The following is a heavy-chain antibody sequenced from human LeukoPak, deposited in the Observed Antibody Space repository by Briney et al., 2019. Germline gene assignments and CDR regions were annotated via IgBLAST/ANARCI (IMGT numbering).Heavy chain of an antibody. Sequence: GGSLRLSCAASGLTFSSYAMSWVRQAPGKGLEWVSAISGSGGSTYYADSVKGRFTISRDNSKNSLYLQMNSLRAEDTALYYCAKDIKEGSGSYYHYYYGMDVWGQGTTVTVSS. J-gene: IGHJ6*02. D-gene: IGHD1-26*01. CDR1: GLTFSSYA. CDR2: ISGSGGST. V-gene: IGHV3-23*01. CDR3: AKDIKEGSGSYYHYYYGMDV.